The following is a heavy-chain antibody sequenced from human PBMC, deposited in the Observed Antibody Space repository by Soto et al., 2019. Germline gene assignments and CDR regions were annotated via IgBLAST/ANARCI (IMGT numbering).Heavy chain of an antibody. D-gene: IGHD3-16*02. CDR2: IYYSGST. CDR1: GGSINSYY. CDR3: ARLYGLDAFDI. J-gene: IGHJ3*02. V-gene: IGHV4-59*08. Sequence: SETLSLTCTVSGGSINSYYWSWIRQPPGKGLVWIGYIYYSGSTNYNPSLKSRVTISVDTSKNQFSLKLSSVTAADTAVYYCARLYGLDAFDIWGQGTMVTVSS.